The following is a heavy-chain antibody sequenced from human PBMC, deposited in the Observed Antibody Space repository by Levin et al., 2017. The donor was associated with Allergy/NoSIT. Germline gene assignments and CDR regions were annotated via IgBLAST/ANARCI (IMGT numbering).Heavy chain of an antibody. V-gene: IGHV1-18*01. Sequence: ASVKVSCKASGYTFTFYGISWVRQAPGQGLEWMGWISPYNGNTHYAQKLQGRVTMTTDTSTSTAYMELRSLRSDDPAVYYFAREMTATDADTFDVWGQGTMVTVSS. J-gene: IGHJ3*01. CDR1: GYTFTFYG. CDR2: ISPYNGNT. CDR3: AREMTATDADTFDV.